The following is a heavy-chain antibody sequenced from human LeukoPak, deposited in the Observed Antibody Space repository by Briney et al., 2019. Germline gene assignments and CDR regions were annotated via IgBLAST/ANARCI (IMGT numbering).Heavy chain of an antibody. J-gene: IGHJ4*02. CDR1: GFTFSSFP. V-gene: IGHV3-23*01. Sequence: PGGSLRLSCAASGFTFSSFPMHWVRQAPGKGLEWVSGISGSGANTYYADSVKGRFTISRDNSKNTLYLHMSILRAEDTAVYYCARVTVSVVLPPADYWGQGTLVTVSS. CDR2: ISGSGANT. D-gene: IGHD2-2*01. CDR3: ARVTVSVVLPPADY.